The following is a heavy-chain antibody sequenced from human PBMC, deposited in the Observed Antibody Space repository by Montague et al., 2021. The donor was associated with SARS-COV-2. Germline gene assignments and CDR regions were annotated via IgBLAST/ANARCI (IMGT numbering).Heavy chain of an antibody. CDR1: VGSISNYY. D-gene: IGHD2-21*02. CDR2: IYDSGSA. CDR3: ARAHCSGDCHVGP. J-gene: IGHJ5*02. V-gene: IGHV4-59*01. Sequence: SETLSLTCTVSVGSISNYYWTWIRQPPGKGLEWIGYIYDSGSANYNPSLKSRSTISVDTSNNQFSLRLSSVTAADTAVYYCARAHCSGDCHVGPWGQGILVTVSS.